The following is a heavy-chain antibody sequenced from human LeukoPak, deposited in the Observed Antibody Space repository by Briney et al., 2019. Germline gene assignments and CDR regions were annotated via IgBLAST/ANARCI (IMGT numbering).Heavy chain of an antibody. Sequence: PSETLSLTCTVSGGSISSGGYYWSWIRQPPGKGLEWIGYIYHSGSTYYNPSLKSRVTISVDTSKNQFSLKLSSVTAADTAVYYCAREYSSGWKGVEYWGQGTLVTVSS. J-gene: IGHJ4*02. V-gene: IGHV4-30-2*01. CDR2: IYHSGST. CDR1: GGSISSGGYY. CDR3: AREYSSGWKGVEY. D-gene: IGHD6-19*01.